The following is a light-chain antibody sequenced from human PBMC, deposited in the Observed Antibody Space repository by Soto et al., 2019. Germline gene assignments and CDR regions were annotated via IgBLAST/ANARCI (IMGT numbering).Light chain of an antibody. CDR2: DAY. Sequence: EVVLTQSPVTLSLSPGERATLSCRASQSFRGLLAWYQQKPGQAPRLLIYDAYNRATGIPPRFSGSGSGTDFTLTISSLEPDASAVDYCQQRHMWPITFGQGTRLEIK. V-gene: IGKV3-11*01. J-gene: IGKJ5*01. CDR1: QSFRGL. CDR3: QQRHMWPIT.